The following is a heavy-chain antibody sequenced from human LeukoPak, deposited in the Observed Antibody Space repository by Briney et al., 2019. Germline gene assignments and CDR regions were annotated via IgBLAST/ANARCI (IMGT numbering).Heavy chain of an antibody. CDR3: ARVPNYGSGSGFDP. J-gene: IGHJ5*02. D-gene: IGHD3-10*01. CDR1: GFTFSTYQ. Sequence: GRSLRLSCAASGFTFSTYQMHWVRQAPGKGRGWVAVISNVGSNEYYADSVKGRFTISRDNSKNTLYLQMNSLRAEDTAAYYCARVPNYGSGSGFDPWGQGTLVTVSS. CDR2: ISNVGSNE. V-gene: IGHV3-30*14.